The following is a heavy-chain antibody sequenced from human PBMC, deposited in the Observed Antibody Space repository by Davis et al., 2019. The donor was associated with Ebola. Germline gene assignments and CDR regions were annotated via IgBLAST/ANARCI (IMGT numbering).Heavy chain of an antibody. D-gene: IGHD3-22*01. V-gene: IGHV3-30-3*01. CDR1: GFTFSSYA. CDR3: ARPLDSSGYYYFDY. J-gene: IGHJ4*02. CDR2: ISYDGSNK. Sequence: PGGSLRLSCAASGFTFSSYAMHWVRQAPGKGLEWVAVISYDGSNKYYADSVKGRFTISRDNSKNTLYLQMNSLRAEDTAVYYCARPLDSSGYYYFDYWGQGTLVTVSS.